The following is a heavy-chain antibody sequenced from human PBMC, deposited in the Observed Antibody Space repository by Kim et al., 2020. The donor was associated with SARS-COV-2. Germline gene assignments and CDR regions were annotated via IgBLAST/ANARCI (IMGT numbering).Heavy chain of an antibody. J-gene: IGHJ2*01. Sequence: SETLSLTCTVSGDSIGSYYWSWIRQPPGKGLEWLGFVSYSGSTNYNPSVKSRVTISVDMSKNQFSLKLTSVTSADTAVYYCARGGHWYFDLWGRGTLVTV. CDR3: ARGGHWYFDL. V-gene: IGHV4-59*01. CDR1: GDSIGSYY. CDR2: VSYSGST.